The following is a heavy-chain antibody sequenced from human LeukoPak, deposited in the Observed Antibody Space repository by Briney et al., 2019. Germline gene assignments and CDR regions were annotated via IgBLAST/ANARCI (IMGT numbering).Heavy chain of an antibody. CDR3: ARVQLLYNAFDI. CDR2: IYYSGST. V-gene: IGHV4-30-4*01. CDR1: GGSISSGDYY. J-gene: IGHJ3*02. Sequence: SETLSLTCTVSGGSISSGDYYWSWIRQPPGKGLEWIGYIYYSGSTYYNPSLKSRVTISVDTSKNQFSLKLSSVTAADTAVYYCARVQLLYNAFDIWGRGTMVTVSS. D-gene: IGHD2-2*02.